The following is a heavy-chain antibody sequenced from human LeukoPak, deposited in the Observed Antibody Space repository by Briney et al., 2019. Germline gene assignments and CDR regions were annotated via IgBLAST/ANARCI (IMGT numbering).Heavy chain of an antibody. CDR1: GFTFSSYG. J-gene: IGHJ6*02. CDR2: ISYDGSNK. D-gene: IGHD3-22*01. V-gene: IGHV3-30*18. CDR3: AKVPDSRRYYYYYYGMDV. Sequence: PGGSLRLSCAASGFTFSSYGMHWVRQAPGKGLEWVAVISYDGSNKYYADSVKGRFTISRDNSKNTLYLQMNSLRAEDTAVYYCAKVPDSRRYYYYYYGMDVWGQGTTVTLSS.